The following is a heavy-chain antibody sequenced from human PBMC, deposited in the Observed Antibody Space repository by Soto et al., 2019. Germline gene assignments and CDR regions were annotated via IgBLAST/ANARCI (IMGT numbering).Heavy chain of an antibody. D-gene: IGHD2-15*01. CDR3: AREPNCSGGLCYYYYDMDV. V-gene: IGHV4-61*01. J-gene: IGHJ6*02. CDR2: IYYSGST. Sequence: QVQLQESGPGLVKPSETLSLTCTVSGGSVSINSYYWSWIRQPPGKGLEWIGYIYYSGSTNYNPSLKRRVTISLDTSKNQFFLKLSSVTAADTAVYYCAREPNCSGGLCYYYYDMDVWGQGTTVTVS. CDR1: GGSVSINSYY.